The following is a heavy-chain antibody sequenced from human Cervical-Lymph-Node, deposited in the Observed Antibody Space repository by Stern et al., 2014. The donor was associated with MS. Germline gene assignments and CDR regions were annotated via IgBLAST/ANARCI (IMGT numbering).Heavy chain of an antibody. Sequence: MQLVQSGAEGKRPGSSVNVSCKASGGTFNRFAFSWVRQGPGQGLEWMGGIIPMSGKASYTQKLQDRVKLNADESTSTAYMELSSLRSEDAAVYYCASSYTGWDNPYHFYGMDVWGQGTAVTFSS. CDR1: GGTFNRFA. D-gene: IGHD6-19*01. CDR3: ASSYTGWDNPYHFYGMDV. V-gene: IGHV1-69*01. J-gene: IGHJ6*02. CDR2: IIPMSGKA.